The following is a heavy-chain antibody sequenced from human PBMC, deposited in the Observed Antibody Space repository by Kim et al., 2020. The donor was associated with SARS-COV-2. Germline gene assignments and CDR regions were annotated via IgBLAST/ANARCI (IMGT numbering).Heavy chain of an antibody. V-gene: IGHV3-11*01. D-gene: IGHD6-13*01. Sequence: DSVKGRFTISRDNAKNSLYLQMNSLRAEDTAVYYCVYSSSWYPSRYYFDYWGQGTLVTVSS. CDR3: VYSSSWYPSRYYFDY. J-gene: IGHJ4*02.